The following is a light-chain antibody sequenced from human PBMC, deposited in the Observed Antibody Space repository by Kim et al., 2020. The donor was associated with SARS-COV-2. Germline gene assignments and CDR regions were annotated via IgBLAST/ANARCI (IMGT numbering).Light chain of an antibody. CDR1: SLRNFY. Sequence: SSELTQDPAVSVALGQTVTITCQGDSLRNFYASWYQQKPGQAPLLVIYGKNNRPSGIPDRFSGSSSGNTASLTITGALAEDEADYYCNSRDTSDSLSLFGGGTQLTVL. V-gene: IGLV3-19*01. CDR2: GKN. J-gene: IGLJ7*01. CDR3: NSRDTSDSLSL.